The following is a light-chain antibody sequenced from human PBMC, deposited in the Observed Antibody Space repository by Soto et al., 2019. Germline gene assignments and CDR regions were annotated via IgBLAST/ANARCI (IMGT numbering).Light chain of an antibody. CDR1: QSVSSSY. V-gene: IGKV3-20*01. Sequence: EIVLTQSPGTLSLSPGERATLSCRASQSVSSSYLAWYQQKPGQAPRLLVYGASSRATGISDRFSGSGSGTDFTLTISRLEPEDFAVYYFQHYVSPPITFGQGTRLEIK. J-gene: IGKJ5*01. CDR3: QHYVSPPIT. CDR2: GAS.